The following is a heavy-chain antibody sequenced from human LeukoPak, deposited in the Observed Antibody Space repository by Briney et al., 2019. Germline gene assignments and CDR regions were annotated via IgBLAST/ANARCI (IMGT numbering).Heavy chain of an antibody. V-gene: IGHV4-59*01. CDR3: ARGRLIDY. Sequence: KPSETLSLTCTVSGGSISSYYWSWIRQPPGKGLEWIGYIFYSGSTNYNPSLKSRVTISVDTSKNQFSLKLSSVTAADTAFYYCARGRLIDYWGQGTLVTVSS. J-gene: IGHJ4*02. CDR2: IFYSGST. D-gene: IGHD2-8*01. CDR1: GGSISSYY.